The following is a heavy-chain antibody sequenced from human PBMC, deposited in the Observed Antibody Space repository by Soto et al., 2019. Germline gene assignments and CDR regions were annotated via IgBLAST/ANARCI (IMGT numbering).Heavy chain of an antibody. CDR1: GFTFSTYS. Sequence: GGSLRLSCAASGFTFSTYSINWVRQAPGKGLEWVSSISSRSDIYYADSVKGRFTISRDNAKNSVSLQMNSLRAEDTAVYYCAREYTAWPLAYGLDVWGQGTTVTVSS. CDR2: ISSRSDI. J-gene: IGHJ6*02. V-gene: IGHV3-21*01. D-gene: IGHD2-2*02. CDR3: AREYTAWPLAYGLDV.